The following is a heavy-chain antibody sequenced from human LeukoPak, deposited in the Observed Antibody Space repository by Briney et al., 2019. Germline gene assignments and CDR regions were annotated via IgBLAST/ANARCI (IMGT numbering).Heavy chain of an antibody. CDR1: GGTFSSYA. CDR3: ARHPVVAAATNWFDP. V-gene: IGHV1-69*04. J-gene: IGHJ5*02. Sequence: SVKVSCKASGGTFSSYAISWVRQAPGQGLEWMGRIIPILGIANYAQKFQGRVTITADKSTSTAYMELSSLRSEDTAVYYCARHPVVAAATNWFDPWGQGTLVTVSS. D-gene: IGHD6-13*01. CDR2: IIPILGIA.